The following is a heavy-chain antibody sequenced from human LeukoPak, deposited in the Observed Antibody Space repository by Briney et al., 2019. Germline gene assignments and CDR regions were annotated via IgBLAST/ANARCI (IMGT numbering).Heavy chain of an antibody. J-gene: IGHJ4*02. CDR3: AKDGVGGSYVGVDY. D-gene: IGHD1-26*01. V-gene: IGHV3-23*01. CDR2: ISGSGGST. CDR1: GFTFSSYA. Sequence: SGGSLRLSCAASGFTFSSYAMSWVRQAPGKGLEWVSAISGSGGSTYYADSVKGRFTISRDNSKNTLYLQMNSLRAEDTAVYYCAKDGVGGSYVGVDYWGQGTLVTVSS.